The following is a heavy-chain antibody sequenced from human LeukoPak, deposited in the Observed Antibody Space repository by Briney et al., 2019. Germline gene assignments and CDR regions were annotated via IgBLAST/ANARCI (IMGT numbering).Heavy chain of an antibody. CDR2: ISYDGSNK. J-gene: IGHJ4*02. CDR3: ARITVTTQPRDY. CDR1: VFTFSSYA. Sequence: GRSLRLSCAASVFTFSSYAMHWVRQSPGKGLEWVAVISYDGSNKYYADPVKGRFTISRDNSKNKLYLQMNSLRAEDTAVYYCARITVTTQPRDYWGQGTLVTVSS. D-gene: IGHD4-17*01. V-gene: IGHV3-30*04.